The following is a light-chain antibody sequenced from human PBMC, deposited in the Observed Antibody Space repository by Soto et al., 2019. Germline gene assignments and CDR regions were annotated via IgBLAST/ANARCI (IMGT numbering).Light chain of an antibody. V-gene: IGLV2-14*03. CDR3: SSYTAITTTRV. CDR1: SSDVGGYNY. J-gene: IGLJ2*01. Sequence: QSALTQPASVSGSPGQSITISCTGTSSDVGGYNYVSWYQQHPGKAPQLMIYDVSSRPSGVSLRFSGSKSGITASLTISGLQAEDEAYYFCSSYTAITTTRVFGGGTKLTVL. CDR2: DVS.